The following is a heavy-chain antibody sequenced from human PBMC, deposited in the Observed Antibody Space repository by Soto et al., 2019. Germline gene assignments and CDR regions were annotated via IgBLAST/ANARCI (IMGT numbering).Heavy chain of an antibody. CDR2: IWYDGSNK. Sequence: GGSLRLSCAASGFTFSSYGMHWVRQAPGKGLEWVAVIWYDGSNKYYADSVKGRFTISRDNSKNTLYLQMNSLRAEDTAVYYCARMTSPFGDYYYYYGMDVWGQGTTVTVSS. CDR1: GFTFSSYG. D-gene: IGHD3-16*01. V-gene: IGHV3-33*01. J-gene: IGHJ6*02. CDR3: ARMTSPFGDYYYYYGMDV.